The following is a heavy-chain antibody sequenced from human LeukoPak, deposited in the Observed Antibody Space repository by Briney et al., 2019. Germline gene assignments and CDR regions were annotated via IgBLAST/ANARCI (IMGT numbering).Heavy chain of an antibody. CDR1: GFTFDDYG. D-gene: IGHD6-13*01. CDR3: ARDYLYGIAAAEWGDY. J-gene: IGHJ4*02. CDR2: IKQDGSEK. Sequence: PGGSLRLSCAASGFTFDDYGMSWVRQAPGKGLEWVANIKQDGSEKYYVDSVKGRFTISRDNAKNSLYLQMNSLRAEDTAVYYCARDYLYGIAAAEWGDYWGQGTLVTVSS. V-gene: IGHV3-7*01.